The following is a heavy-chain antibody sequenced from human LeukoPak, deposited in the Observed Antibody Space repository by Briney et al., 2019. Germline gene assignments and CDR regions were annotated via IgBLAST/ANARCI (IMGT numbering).Heavy chain of an antibody. CDR3: AKGGTTFGVVIY. CDR1: GFTFSNYA. D-gene: IGHD3-3*01. V-gene: IGHV3-23*01. Sequence: LAGGSLRLSCAASGFTFSNYAMSWVRQAPGKGLEWVSVISGSGGSTYYADSVTGRFTISRDNSKNTLYLQMNSLRAEDTAVYYCAKGGTTFGVVIYWGQGTLVTVSS. J-gene: IGHJ4*02. CDR2: ISGSGGST.